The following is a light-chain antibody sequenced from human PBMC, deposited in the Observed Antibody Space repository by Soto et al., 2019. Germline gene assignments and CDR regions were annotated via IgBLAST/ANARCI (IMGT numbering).Light chain of an antibody. J-gene: IGKJ1*01. Sequence: DIQMTQSPSSLSASVGDRDTITCRASQGISNYLAWYQQKPGKVPQLLIYSASVLQSGVPSRFSGSGSETDFTLTISSLQPEDVATYYCQKYNSALWTFGQGTKVEIK. CDR1: QGISNY. CDR3: QKYNSALWT. V-gene: IGKV1-27*01. CDR2: SAS.